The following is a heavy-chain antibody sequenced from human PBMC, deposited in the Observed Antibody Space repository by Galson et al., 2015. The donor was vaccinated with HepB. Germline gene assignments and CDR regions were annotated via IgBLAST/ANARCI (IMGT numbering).Heavy chain of an antibody. V-gene: IGHV3-53*01. CDR3: VTQGFGVVSISDY. D-gene: IGHD3-3*01. CDR2: IYSDGTT. Sequence: SLRLSCAVSDFTVSNNYMSWVRQAPGKGLEWVSTIYSDGTTHYTDSVKGRFTISRDNSKNTLYLQMNSLRAEDTAVYYRVTQGFGVVSISDYWGQGTLVTVSS. J-gene: IGHJ4*02. CDR1: DFTVSNNY.